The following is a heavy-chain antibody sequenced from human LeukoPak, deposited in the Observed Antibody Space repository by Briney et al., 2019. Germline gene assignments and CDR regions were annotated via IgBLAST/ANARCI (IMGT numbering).Heavy chain of an antibody. CDR1: GFTFSTSW. Sequence: QPGGSLRLSCAASGFTFSTSWMHWVRQAPGKGLEWISNIRTTAEGAKYAYYADSVKGRVTISRDDGKNTLYLHMNSLRDDDTAVYYCATDQRYAFDYWGQGILVTVSS. D-gene: IGHD2-8*01. V-gene: IGHV3-48*02. CDR3: ATDQRYAFDY. J-gene: IGHJ4*02. CDR2: IRTTAEGAKYA.